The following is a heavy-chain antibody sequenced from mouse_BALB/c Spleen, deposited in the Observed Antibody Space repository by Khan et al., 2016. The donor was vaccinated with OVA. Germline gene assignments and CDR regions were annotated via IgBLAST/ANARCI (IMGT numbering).Heavy chain of an antibody. CDR3: ARPHYFSYVLDN. CDR1: GHTFTKFG. V-gene: IGHV9-3-1*01. CDR2: INTYTGEP. Sequence: QVQLQQSGPEVKKPGETVKISCKASGHTFTKFGMNWVKQAPGKGLKWMGWINTYTGEPTYADDFNGRFAFSLESSASIASLQINTLTNEDTATYFCARPHYFSYVLDNWGQGTSVTVSS. D-gene: IGHD1-1*01. J-gene: IGHJ4*01.